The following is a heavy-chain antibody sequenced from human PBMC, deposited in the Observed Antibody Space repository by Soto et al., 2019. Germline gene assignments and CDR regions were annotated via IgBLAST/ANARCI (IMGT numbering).Heavy chain of an antibody. CDR1: GFTFSSYS. D-gene: IGHD2-15*01. J-gene: IGHJ6*02. CDR3: ARDYCSGGSCYPYYYGMDV. Sequence: QLVESGGGLVQPGGSMRLSCAASGFTFSSYSMNWVRQAPGKGLEWVSSISSSSSYIYYADSVKGRFTISRDNAKNSVYLQMNSLRAEDTAVYYCARDYCSGGSCYPYYYGMDVWGQGTTVTVSS. CDR2: ISSSSSYI. V-gene: IGHV3-21*01.